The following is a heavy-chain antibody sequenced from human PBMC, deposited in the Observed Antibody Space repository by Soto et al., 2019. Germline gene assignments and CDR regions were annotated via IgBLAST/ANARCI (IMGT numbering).Heavy chain of an antibody. D-gene: IGHD3-22*01. J-gene: IGHJ4*02. CDR1: GFTFSSYA. CDR3: AKDRHYYDSSGIRSVGY. V-gene: IGHV3-23*01. CDR2: ISGSGGST. Sequence: LRLSCAASGFTFSSYAMSWVRQAPGKGLEWVSAISGSGGSTYYADSVKGRFTISRDNSKNTLYLQMNSLRAEDTAVYYCAKDRHYYDSSGIRSVGYWGQGTLVTVSS.